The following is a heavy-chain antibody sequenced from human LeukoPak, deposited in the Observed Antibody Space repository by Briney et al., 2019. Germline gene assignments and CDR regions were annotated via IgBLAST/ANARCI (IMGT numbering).Heavy chain of an antibody. J-gene: IGHJ3*01. Sequence: GESLKFSCKGSGYNFNNSWIGWVRQMPGKGLEWMGLIYPGDSDTRYSPSFQGQVTISVDRSKTTAYVQWNSLKASDTAIYYCARRWVTEDAYDVWGQGTMVTVSS. V-gene: IGHV5-51*01. CDR2: IYPGDSDT. D-gene: IGHD1-26*01. CDR3: ARRWVTEDAYDV. CDR1: GYNFNNSW.